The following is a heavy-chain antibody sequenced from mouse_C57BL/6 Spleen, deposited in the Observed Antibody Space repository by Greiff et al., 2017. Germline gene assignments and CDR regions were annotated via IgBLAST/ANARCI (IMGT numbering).Heavy chain of an antibody. V-gene: IGHV1-82*01. D-gene: IGHD1-1*01. CDR3: ARFFYYGSSYVSYCDY. J-gene: IGHJ2*01. Sequence: QVHVKQSGPELVKPGASVKISCKASGYAFSSSWMNWVKQRPGKGLEWIGRIYPGDGDTNYNGKFKGKATLTADTSSSTAYMQLSSLTSEDSAVYVCARFFYYGSSYVSYCDYWGQGTTLTVSS. CDR2: IYPGDGDT. CDR1: GYAFSSSW.